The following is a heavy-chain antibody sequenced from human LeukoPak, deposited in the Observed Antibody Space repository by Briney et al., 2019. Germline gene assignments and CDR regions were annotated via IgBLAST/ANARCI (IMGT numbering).Heavy chain of an antibody. CDR3: AREGRVSGYDFDC. V-gene: IGHV3-74*03. CDR2: INSDGSSI. CDR1: GFTFSSYW. Sequence: GALRLSCAASGFTFSSYWVHWVRQAPGKGLVWVSRINSDGSSITYADSVKGRFTISRDNAKNTMYLQMNSLRVEDTAVYYCAREGRVSGYDFDCWGQGTLVTVSS. J-gene: IGHJ4*02. D-gene: IGHD5-12*01.